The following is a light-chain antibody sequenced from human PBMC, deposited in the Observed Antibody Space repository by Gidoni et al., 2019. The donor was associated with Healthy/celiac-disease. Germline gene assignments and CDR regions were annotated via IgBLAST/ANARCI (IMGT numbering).Light chain of an antibody. CDR3: QQYASSPET. CDR2: GTS. CDR1: QTVNSRF. Sequence: EIVLTQSPGTLSLSPGTRATLSCKASQTVNSRFLAWYQQKPGQAPRLLIYGTSSRATGIPDRFSGSGSGTDFTLTISSLEPDDFAVYYCQQYASSPETFGQGTKVEIK. J-gene: IGKJ1*01. V-gene: IGKV3-20*01.